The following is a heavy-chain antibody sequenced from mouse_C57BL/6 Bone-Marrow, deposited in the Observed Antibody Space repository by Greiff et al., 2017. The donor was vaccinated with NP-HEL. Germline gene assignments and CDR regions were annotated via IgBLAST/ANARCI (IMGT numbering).Heavy chain of an antibody. CDR1: GYTFTDYY. CDR2: INPYNGGT. D-gene: IGHD3-2*02. Sequence: VQLQQSGPVLVKPGASVKMSCKASGYTFTDYYMNWVKQSHGKSLEWIGVINPYNGGTSYNQKFKGKSTLTVDKSSSTAYMELNSLTSEDSAVYYCARVGQLRLRWFAYWGQGTLVTVS. V-gene: IGHV1-19*01. CDR3: ARVGQLRLRWFAY. J-gene: IGHJ3*01.